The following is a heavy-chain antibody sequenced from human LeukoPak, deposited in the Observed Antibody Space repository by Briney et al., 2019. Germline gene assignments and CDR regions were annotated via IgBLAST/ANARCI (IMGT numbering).Heavy chain of an antibody. CDR3: ARKFYFDY. Sequence: GGSLRLSCAASGFTFSAYAMHWVRQAPGKGLEWVAVISYDGSNKYYADSVKGRFTISRDNAKNSLYLQMNSLRAEDTAVYYCARKFYFDYWGQGTLVTVSS. CDR1: GFTFSAYA. V-gene: IGHV3-30*04. CDR2: ISYDGSNK. J-gene: IGHJ4*02.